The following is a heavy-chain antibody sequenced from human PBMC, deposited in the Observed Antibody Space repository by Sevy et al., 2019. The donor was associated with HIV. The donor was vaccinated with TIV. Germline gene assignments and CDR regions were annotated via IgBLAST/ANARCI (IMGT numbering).Heavy chain of an antibody. Sequence: GGSLRLSCAASAFTLSRYSMNWVRQAPGKGLEWVSSISSSSNYIYYADSVKGRFTISSDNAKNSLYLQMTSLRAEDTAVYYCAREDYYVSGSYFFDSWGQGTLVTVSS. D-gene: IGHD3-22*01. CDR3: AREDYYVSGSYFFDS. CDR2: ISSSSNYI. V-gene: IGHV3-21*01. J-gene: IGHJ4*02. CDR1: AFTLSRYS.